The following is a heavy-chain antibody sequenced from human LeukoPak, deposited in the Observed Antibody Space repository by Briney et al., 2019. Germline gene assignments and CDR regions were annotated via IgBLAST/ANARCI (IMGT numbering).Heavy chain of an antibody. CDR3: ARETINYYDSSGYPDY. V-gene: IGHV3-7*01. Sequence: GGSLRLSCAASGFTFSTYWMSWVRQASGKGLEWVANIKQDGSEKYYVDSVKGRFTISRDNAKNSLYLQMNSLRAEDTAVYYCARETINYYDSSGYPDYWGQGTLVTVSS. CDR2: IKQDGSEK. J-gene: IGHJ4*02. CDR1: GFTFSTYW. D-gene: IGHD3-22*01.